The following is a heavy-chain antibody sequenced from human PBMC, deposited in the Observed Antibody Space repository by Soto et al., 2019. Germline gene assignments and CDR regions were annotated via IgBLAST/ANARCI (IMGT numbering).Heavy chain of an antibody. CDR1: GGSFSGYY. V-gene: IGHV4-34*01. CDR2: INHSGST. D-gene: IGHD3-10*01. J-gene: IGHJ6*03. Sequence: SETLSLTCAVYGGSFSGYYWSWIRQPPGKGLEWIGEINHSGSTNYNPSLKSRVTISVDTSKNQFSLKLSSVTAADTAVYYCARVIKNGSGSRPKSGYYYYMDVWGKGTTVTVSS. CDR3: ARVIKNGSGSRPKSGYYYYMDV.